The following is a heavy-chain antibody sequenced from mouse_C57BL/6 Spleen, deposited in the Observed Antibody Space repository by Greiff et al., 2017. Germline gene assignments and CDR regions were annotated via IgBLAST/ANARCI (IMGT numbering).Heavy chain of an antibody. D-gene: IGHD1-1*01. V-gene: IGHV1-22*01. CDR1: GYTFTDYN. CDR3: AFITTVTPYYFDY. Sequence: VQLQQSGPELVKPGASVKMSCKASGYTFTDYNMHWVKQSHGKSLEWIGYINPNNGGTSYNQKFKGKATLTVNKTSSTAYMELRSLTSEDSAVYYCAFITTVTPYYFDYWGQGTTLTVSS. J-gene: IGHJ2*01. CDR2: INPNNGGT.